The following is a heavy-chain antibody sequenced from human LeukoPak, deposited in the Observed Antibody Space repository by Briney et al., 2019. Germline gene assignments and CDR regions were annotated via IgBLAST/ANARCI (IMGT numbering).Heavy chain of an antibody. CDR1: ASAISNTNW. CDR2: VTVAGQT. V-gene: IGHV4-4*02. Sequence: SETLSLTCEVSASAISNTNWYSCYHQHARWLLKRIYDVTVAGQTNFNPSLNGRVTMSLDESSNQLSLKLTSVTAADTAIYYCSRESGAFCPFGYWGQGTLVIVPS. CDR3: SRESGAFCPFGY. D-gene: IGHD1-26*01. J-gene: IGHJ4*02.